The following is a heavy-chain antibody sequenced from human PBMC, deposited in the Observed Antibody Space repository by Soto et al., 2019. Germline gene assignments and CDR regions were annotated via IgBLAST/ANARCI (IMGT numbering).Heavy chain of an antibody. D-gene: IGHD3-10*01. CDR3: ARARGRVWYYGSGSPNGVFDY. J-gene: IGHJ4*02. V-gene: IGHV3-33*01. Sequence: GGSLRLSCAASGFTFSSYGMHWVRQAPGKGLEWVAVIWYDGSNKYYADSVKGRFTISRDNSKNTLYLQMNSLRAEDTAVYYCARARGRVWYYGSGSPNGVFDYWGQGTLVTVSS. CDR2: IWYDGSNK. CDR1: GFTFSSYG.